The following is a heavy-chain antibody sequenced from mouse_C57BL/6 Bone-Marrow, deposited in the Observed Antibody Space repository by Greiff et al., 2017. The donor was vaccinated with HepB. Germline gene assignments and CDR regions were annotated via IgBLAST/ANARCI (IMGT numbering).Heavy chain of an antibody. Sequence: QVQLQQSGPGLVQPSQSLSITCTVSGFSLTSYGVHWVRQSPGKGLEWLGVIWSGGSTDYNAAFISRLSISKDNSRSQVFFKMNSLQADDTAIYYCASLYYGKRGYYFDYWGQGTTLTVSS. CDR3: ASLYYGKRGYYFDY. CDR1: GFSLTSYG. D-gene: IGHD2-1*01. CDR2: IWSGGST. J-gene: IGHJ2*01. V-gene: IGHV2-2*01.